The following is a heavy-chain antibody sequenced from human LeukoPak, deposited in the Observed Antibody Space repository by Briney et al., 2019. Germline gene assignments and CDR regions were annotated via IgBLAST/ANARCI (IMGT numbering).Heavy chain of an antibody. V-gene: IGHV4-59*01. CDR1: GGSFSSYY. Sequence: PSETLSLTCTVSGGSFSSYYWTWIRQLPGKGLECIGYIFYTGSTTYNPSLKSRVTISVDTSRNQFSLKLSSVTAADTAVYYCARRRDGFADYWGQGALVTVSS. CDR3: ARRRDGFADY. CDR2: IFYTGST. D-gene: IGHD5-24*01. J-gene: IGHJ4*02.